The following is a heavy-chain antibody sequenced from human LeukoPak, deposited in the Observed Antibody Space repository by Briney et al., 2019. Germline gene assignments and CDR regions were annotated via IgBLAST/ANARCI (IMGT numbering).Heavy chain of an antibody. CDR1: GYTFTSHY. CDR3: ARDRTTVTTDNAFDI. V-gene: IGHV1-2*02. D-gene: IGHD4-17*01. CDR2: INPNSGGT. Sequence: GASVKVSCKASGYTFTSHYMHWVRQAPGQGLEWMGWINPNSGGTNYAQKFQGRVTMTRDTSISTAYMELRRLRSDATAVYYCARDRTTVTTDNAFDIWGQGTMVTVSS. J-gene: IGHJ3*02.